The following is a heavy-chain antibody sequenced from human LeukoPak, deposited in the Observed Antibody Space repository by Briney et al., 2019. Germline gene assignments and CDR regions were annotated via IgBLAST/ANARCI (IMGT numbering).Heavy chain of an antibody. Sequence: ASVKVSCKASGYTFTGYYMHWVRQAPGQGLEWMGWINPNSGGTNYAQKFQGRVTMTRDTSISTAYMELSRLRSGDTAVYYCARANTRGYSYGYGFDYWGPGTLVTVSS. CDR1: GYTFTGYY. CDR3: ARANTRGYSYGYGFDY. J-gene: IGHJ4*02. V-gene: IGHV1-2*02. CDR2: INPNSGGT. D-gene: IGHD5-18*01.